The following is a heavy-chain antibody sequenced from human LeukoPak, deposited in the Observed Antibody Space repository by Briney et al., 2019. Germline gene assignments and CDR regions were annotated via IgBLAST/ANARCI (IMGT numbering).Heavy chain of an antibody. CDR2: IRYDGSNK. J-gene: IGHJ4*02. Sequence: GGSLRLSCAASGFTFSSYGMHWVRHAPGKGREGVAFIRYDGSNKYYADSVKGRFTISRDNSKNTLYLQMNSLRAEDTAVYYCAKVSYDSSGYRLDYWGQGTLVTVSS. CDR1: GFTFSSYG. D-gene: IGHD3-22*01. V-gene: IGHV3-30*02. CDR3: AKVSYDSSGYRLDY.